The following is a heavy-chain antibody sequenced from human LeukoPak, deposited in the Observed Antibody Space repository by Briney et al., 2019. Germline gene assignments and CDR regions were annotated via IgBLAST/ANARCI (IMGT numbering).Heavy chain of an antibody. CDR1: DYTFSFYG. CDR2: INTDDGNT. CDR3: AALPIVGATDDAFDI. J-gene: IGHJ3*02. D-gene: IGHD1-26*01. Sequence: ASVKVSCKASDYTFSFYGITWVRQAPGHGLEWMGWINTDDGNTEYAQKFQGRVTMTTDTFTNTAYMELRSLRSEDTAVYYCAALPIVGATDDAFDIWGQGTMVTVSS. V-gene: IGHV1-18*01.